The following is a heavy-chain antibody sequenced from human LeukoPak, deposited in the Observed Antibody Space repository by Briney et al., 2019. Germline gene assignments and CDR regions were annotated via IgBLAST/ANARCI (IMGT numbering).Heavy chain of an antibody. CDR2: IYYSGST. CDR3: AREMRYYDFWSGYYTGDAFDI. Sequence: SETLSLTCTVSGGSISSTSFYWGWIRQPPGKGLEWIGYIYYSGSTYYNPSLKSRVTISVDTSKNQFSLKLSSVTAADTAVYYCAREMRYYDFWSGYYTGDAFDIWGQGTMVTVSS. D-gene: IGHD3-3*01. J-gene: IGHJ3*02. CDR1: GGSISSTSFY. V-gene: IGHV4-31*03.